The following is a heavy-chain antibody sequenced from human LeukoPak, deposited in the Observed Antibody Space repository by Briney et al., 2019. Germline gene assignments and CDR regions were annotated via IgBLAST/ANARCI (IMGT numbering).Heavy chain of an antibody. CDR3: ARGVDSDAPLYYFDY. J-gene: IGHJ4*02. Sequence: NPGGSLRLSCAASGFTFSSYSMNWVRQAPGKGLEWVSSISSSSSYIYYADSVKGRFTISRDNAKNSLYLQMNSLRAEDTAVYYCARGVDSDAPLYYFDYWGQGTLVTVSS. D-gene: IGHD5-12*01. V-gene: IGHV3-21*01. CDR1: GFTFSSYS. CDR2: ISSSSSYI.